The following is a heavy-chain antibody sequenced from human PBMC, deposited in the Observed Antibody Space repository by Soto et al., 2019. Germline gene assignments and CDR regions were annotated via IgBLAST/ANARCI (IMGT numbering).Heavy chain of an antibody. J-gene: IGHJ1*01. CDR2: ISSSSSYI. CDR3: AKPYDSSGYYTRAEYFQH. CDR1: GFTFSSYR. Sequence: PGGSLRLSCAASGFTFSSYRMNWVRQAPGKGLEWVSSISSSSSYIYYADSVKGRFTISRDNAKNTLYLQMNSLRAEDTAVYYCAKPYDSSGYYTRAEYFQHWGQGTLVTVSS. D-gene: IGHD3-22*01. V-gene: IGHV3-21*04.